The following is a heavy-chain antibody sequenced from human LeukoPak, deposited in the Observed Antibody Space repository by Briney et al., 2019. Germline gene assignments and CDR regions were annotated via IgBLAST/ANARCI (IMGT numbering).Heavy chain of an antibody. CDR3: ASAGSVVVITSFDY. CDR2: IIPIFGTA. CDR1: GGTFSSYA. J-gene: IGHJ4*02. V-gene: IGHV1-69*06. D-gene: IGHD3-22*01. Sequence: SVKVSCKASGGTFSSYAISWVRQAPGQGLEWMGGIIPIFGTANYAQKFQGRVTITADKSTSTAYMELSSLRSEDTDVYYCASAGSVVVITSFDYWGQGTLVTVSS.